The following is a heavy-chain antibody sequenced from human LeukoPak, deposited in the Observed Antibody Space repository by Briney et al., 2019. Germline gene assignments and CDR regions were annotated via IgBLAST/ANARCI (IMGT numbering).Heavy chain of an antibody. V-gene: IGHV3-33*08. Sequence: PGGSLRLSCAASEFTFSTYGMHWVRQAPGKGLEWVAVIWFDRTNKYYADSVKGRFTISRDNSKNTLYLQMNSLRAEDTAVYFCARGGGYENLDYWGQGTLVTVSS. CDR1: EFTFSTYG. CDR2: IWFDRTNK. D-gene: IGHD5-12*01. CDR3: ARGGGYENLDY. J-gene: IGHJ4*02.